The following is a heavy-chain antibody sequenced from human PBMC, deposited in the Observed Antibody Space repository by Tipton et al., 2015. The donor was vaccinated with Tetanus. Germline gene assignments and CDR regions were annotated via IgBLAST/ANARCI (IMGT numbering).Heavy chain of an antibody. Sequence: QSEAEVKKPGESLKISCKGSGYSFTSYSIGWVRQMPGKGLEWMGVIYPADSDTRYSPSSQGKVTISADKSISTAYLQWSSLKASDTAMYYCARHMGFGGLLSLFAFWGQGTLFPVS. D-gene: IGHD3-10*01. CDR1: GYSFTSYS. CDR2: IYPADSDT. CDR3: ARHMGFGGLLSLFAF. V-gene: IGHV5-51*01. J-gene: IGHJ4*02.